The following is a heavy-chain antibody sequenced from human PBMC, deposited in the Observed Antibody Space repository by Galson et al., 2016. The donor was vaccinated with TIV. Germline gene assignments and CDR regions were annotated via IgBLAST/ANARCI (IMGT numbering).Heavy chain of an antibody. Sequence: SLRLSCAASGFTFSAFGMHWVRQAPGKGLEWVAVIWYDGGDKHYADSVKGRFTISRDNSKNTLYLQMNSLRAEDTAVYYCARDPRLYGDYSLGYFDFWVQGTLVTVSS. CDR3: ARDPRLYGDYSLGYFDF. V-gene: IGHV3-33*01. J-gene: IGHJ4*02. CDR1: GFTFSAFG. D-gene: IGHD4-17*01. CDR2: IWYDGGDK.